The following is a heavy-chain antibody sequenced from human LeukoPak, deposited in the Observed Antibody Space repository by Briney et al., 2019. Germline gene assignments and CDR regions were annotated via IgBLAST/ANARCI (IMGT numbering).Heavy chain of an antibody. Sequence: PGGSLRLSCAASGFTFSSYWMSWVRQAPGKGLEWVANIKQDGSEKYYVDSVKRRFTISRDNSKNTLYLQMNSLRAEDTAVYYCARELAYYDSSGYYVGSRYFDYWGQGTLVTVSS. J-gene: IGHJ4*02. CDR2: IKQDGSEK. V-gene: IGHV3-7*03. D-gene: IGHD3-22*01. CDR3: ARELAYYDSSGYYVGSRYFDY. CDR1: GFTFSSYW.